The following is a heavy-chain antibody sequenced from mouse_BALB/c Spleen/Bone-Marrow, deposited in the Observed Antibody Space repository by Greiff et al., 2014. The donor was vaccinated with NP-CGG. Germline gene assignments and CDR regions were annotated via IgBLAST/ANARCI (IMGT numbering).Heavy chain of an antibody. CDR3: ARPATYYGNFYWYFDV. CDR2: INPYNDGT. Sequence: EVKVVESGPELVKPGASVKMSCKASGYIFTSYIMHWVKQKPGQGLEWIGYINPYNDGTKYNEKFKGKATLTSDKSSSTAYMELSSLTSEDSAVYYCARPATYYGNFYWYFDVWGAGTTVTVSS. J-gene: IGHJ1*01. CDR1: GYIFTSYI. D-gene: IGHD2-10*01. V-gene: IGHV1-14*01.